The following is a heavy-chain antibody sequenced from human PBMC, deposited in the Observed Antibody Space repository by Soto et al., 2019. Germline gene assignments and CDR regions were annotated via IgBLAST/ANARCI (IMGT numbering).Heavy chain of an antibody. D-gene: IGHD3-10*01. V-gene: IGHV1-2*04. CDR2: INPNSGGT. J-gene: IGHJ6*01. Sequence: ASVKGSCKASGYTFTGYYMHWVRQAPEQGLEWMGWINPNSGGTTYAQKFQGWVTLTRDTSISTAYLELSRLRCDDTAVYFCARDHHLVRGVTRLEAYYYYYYDMDDGEQGTTDNVSS. CDR3: ARDHHLVRGVTRLEAYYYYYYDMDD. CDR1: GYTFTGYY.